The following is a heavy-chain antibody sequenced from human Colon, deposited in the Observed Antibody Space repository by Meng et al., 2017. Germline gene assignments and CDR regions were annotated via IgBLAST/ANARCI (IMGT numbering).Heavy chain of an antibody. D-gene: IGHD3-10*01. Sequence: QVHLQASGPGPVRPSETLSLTCTVSGASVSSGNYYWSWIRQPPGKGLEWIGYISNSGSTHYNPSLKSQVTMSLDTSKNQFSLKLSSLTAADTAVYYCARDDTGRLDYWGQGTLVTVSS. V-gene: IGHV4-61*01. J-gene: IGHJ4*02. CDR3: ARDDTGRLDY. CDR1: GASVSSGNYY. CDR2: ISNSGST.